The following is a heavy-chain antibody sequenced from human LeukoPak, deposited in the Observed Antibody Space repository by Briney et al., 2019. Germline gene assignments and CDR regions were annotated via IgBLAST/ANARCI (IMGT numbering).Heavy chain of an antibody. J-gene: IGHJ4*02. Sequence: ASVKVSCKASGGTFSSYAISWVRQAPGQGLEWMGGIIPIFGTANYAQKFQGRVTITADESTSTAYMELSSLRSEDKAVYYCARADPLYIVLMVYATHLDYWGQGTLVTVSS. D-gene: IGHD2-8*01. CDR3: ARADPLYIVLMVYATHLDY. CDR2: IIPIFGTA. V-gene: IGHV1-69*13. CDR1: GGTFSSYA.